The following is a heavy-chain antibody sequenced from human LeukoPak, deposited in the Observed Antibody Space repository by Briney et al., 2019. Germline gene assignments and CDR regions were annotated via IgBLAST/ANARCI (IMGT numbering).Heavy chain of an antibody. CDR2: IGTYGGDT. D-gene: IGHD3-22*01. J-gene: IGHJ5*01. V-gene: IGHV1-18*01. CDR3: ARELWTFYDDRGYNRDFVS. CDR1: TSR. Sequence: ASVKVSCKATSRISWVRQAPGQGLEWVGWIGTYGGDTYYAQKFQGRITVTTDTSTSTVYMELRNLRSDDTALYYCARELWTFYDDRGYNRDFVSWGQGTLVTVSS.